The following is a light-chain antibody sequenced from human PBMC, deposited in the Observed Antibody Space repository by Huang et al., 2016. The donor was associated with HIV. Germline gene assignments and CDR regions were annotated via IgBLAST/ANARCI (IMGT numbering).Light chain of an antibody. CDR2: QAS. CDR1: QSISDS. V-gene: IGKV1-5*03. J-gene: IGKJ4*01. CDR3: QQYYTYSALT. Sequence: DIQMTQSPSTLSASVGDRVTITCRASQSISDSLAWYQQKPRAAPKVLIYQASTLETGVPLRFSGSGFGTEFTLTISSLQPDDFATYYCQQYYTYSALTFGGGTKVENK.